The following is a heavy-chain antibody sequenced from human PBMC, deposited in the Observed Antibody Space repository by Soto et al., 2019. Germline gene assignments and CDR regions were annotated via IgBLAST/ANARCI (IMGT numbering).Heavy chain of an antibody. CDR1: GDSVSRNSAS. D-gene: IGHD5-12*01. V-gene: IGHV6-1*01. J-gene: IGHJ3*02. CDR2: TYYRSKWYN. Sequence: SQTRSVTCGISGDSVSRNSASWNWIRQSPSRGLEWLGRTYYRSKWYNDYAVSVKSRITINPDTSKNQFSLQLNSVTPEDTAVYYCARDSVRATDAFDIWGQGTMVTVSS. CDR3: ARDSVRATDAFDI.